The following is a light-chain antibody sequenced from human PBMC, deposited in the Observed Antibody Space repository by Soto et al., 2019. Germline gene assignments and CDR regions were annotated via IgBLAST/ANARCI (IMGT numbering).Light chain of an antibody. CDR2: DAS. J-gene: IGKJ4*01. V-gene: IGKV3-11*01. CDR1: QSVGSY. Sequence: EIVLTQSPATLSLSPGERATLSCRASQSVGSYLAWYQQKPGQAPRLLIYDASNRATGIPARFSGSGSGTDFTLTISSLEPEDFAVYYCQQRSNWRVTFGGGTKVELK. CDR3: QQRSNWRVT.